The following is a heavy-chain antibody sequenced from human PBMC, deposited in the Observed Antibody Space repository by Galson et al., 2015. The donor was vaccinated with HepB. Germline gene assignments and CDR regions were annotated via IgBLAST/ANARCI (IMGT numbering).Heavy chain of an antibody. CDR1: GYTFTDYY. J-gene: IGHJ6*02. D-gene: IGHD2-8*02. Sequence: SVKVSCKAFGYTFTDYYIHWVRQAPGQGLEWMGWINPKNGGTTYAQRFEGWVTLTRDTSINTVYMEMSRLKSDDTAVYYCARDLRDGTGLYSYGMDVWGQGTTVTVSS. CDR3: ARDLRDGTGLYSYGMDV. CDR2: INPKNGGT. V-gene: IGHV1-2*04.